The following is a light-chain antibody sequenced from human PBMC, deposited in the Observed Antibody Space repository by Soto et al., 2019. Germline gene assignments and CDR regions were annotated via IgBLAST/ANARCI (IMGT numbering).Light chain of an antibody. CDR3: QQYDSYSWT. Sequence: DIQMTQSPSTLSASVGERVTITCRASQRVSNWLAWYQQKPGKAPKLLIYDVSSLESGVPSRFSGSGSGTEFILTISSLQHDDFATYYCQQYDSYSWTFDQGTKVEMK. J-gene: IGKJ1*01. CDR2: DVS. CDR1: QRVSNW. V-gene: IGKV1-5*01.